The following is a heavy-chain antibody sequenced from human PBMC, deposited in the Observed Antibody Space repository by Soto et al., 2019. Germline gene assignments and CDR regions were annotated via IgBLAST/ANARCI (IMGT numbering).Heavy chain of an antibody. CDR3: AKDRTPVADYYFDY. CDR1: GFTFSNYA. J-gene: IGHJ4*02. D-gene: IGHD6-19*01. Sequence: GGSLRLSCVASGFTFSNYAMHWVRQAPGEGLEWVAVISYDGRDKHHADSVKGRFTISRDNSKNTLYLLMNSLRPEDTAVYYCAKDRTPVADYYFDYWGQGTLVTVSS. V-gene: IGHV3-30*18. CDR2: ISYDGRDK.